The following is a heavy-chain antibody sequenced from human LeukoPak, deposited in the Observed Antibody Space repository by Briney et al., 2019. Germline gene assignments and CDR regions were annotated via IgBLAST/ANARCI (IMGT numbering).Heavy chain of an antibody. CDR3: ARLLYGDYVWFDP. CDR1: GGSISSSTYY. CDR2: IYYSGST. D-gene: IGHD4-17*01. J-gene: IGHJ5*02. V-gene: IGHV4-39*07. Sequence: PSETLSLTCTVSGGSISSSTYYWGWFRQPPGKGLEWIGSIYYSGSTYYNPSLKSRVTISVDTSKNQFSLKLSSVTAADTAVYYCARLLYGDYVWFDPWGQGTLVTVSS.